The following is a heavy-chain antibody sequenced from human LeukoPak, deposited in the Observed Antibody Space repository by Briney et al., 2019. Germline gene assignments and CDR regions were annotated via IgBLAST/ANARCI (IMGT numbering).Heavy chain of an antibody. D-gene: IGHD3-10*01. V-gene: IGHV3-53*04. CDR3: ARGEVGFYYYGMDV. CDR2: IYSGGST. Sequence: GGSLRLSCAASGVTVSSNYMSWVRQAPGKRLERVSVIYSGGSTYYADSVKGRFTISRHNSKNTLYLQMNSLRAEDTAVYYCARGEVGFYYYGMDVWGQGTTVTVSS. CDR1: GVTVSSNY. J-gene: IGHJ6*02.